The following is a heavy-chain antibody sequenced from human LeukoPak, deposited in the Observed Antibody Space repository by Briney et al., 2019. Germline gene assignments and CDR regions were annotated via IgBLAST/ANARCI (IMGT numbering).Heavy chain of an antibody. CDR3: AKGGSSGYYSNDAFDI. J-gene: IGHJ3*02. V-gene: IGHV3-23*01. CDR1: GFTFSSYA. Sequence: PGGSLRLSCAASGFTFSSYAMSWVRQAPGKGLEWVSAISGSGGSTYYADSVKGRFTISRDNSKNTLYLQMNSLRAEDTALYYCAKGGSSGYYSNDAFDIWGQGTMVTVSS. CDR2: ISGSGGST. D-gene: IGHD3-22*01.